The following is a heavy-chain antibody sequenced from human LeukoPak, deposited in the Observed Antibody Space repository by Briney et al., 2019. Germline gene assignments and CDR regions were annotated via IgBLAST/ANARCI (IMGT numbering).Heavy chain of an antibody. Sequence: PSETLSLTCTVSGYSTSSGSYWGWIRQPPGKGLEWIGSIYHSGSTYYNPSLKSRVTISVDTSKNQFSLKLSSVTAADTAVYYCARGAYDDAFDIWGQGTMVTVSS. J-gene: IGHJ3*02. CDR1: GYSTSSGSY. V-gene: IGHV4-38-2*02. CDR2: IYHSGST. CDR3: ARGAYDDAFDI. D-gene: IGHD3-22*01.